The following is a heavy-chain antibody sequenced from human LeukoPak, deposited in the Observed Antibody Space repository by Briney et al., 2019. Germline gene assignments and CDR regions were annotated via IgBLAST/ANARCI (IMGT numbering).Heavy chain of an antibody. D-gene: IGHD3-10*01. CDR2: INHSGST. CDR1: GGSFSGYY. V-gene: IGHV4-34*01. J-gene: IGHJ3*02. Sequence: SETLSLTCAVYGGSFSGYYWSWLRQPPGKGLKWIGEINHSGSTNYNPSLKSRVTISVDTSKNQFSLKLSSVTAADTAVYYCARHLRITMVPRAFDIWGQGTMVTVPS. CDR3: ARHLRITMVPRAFDI.